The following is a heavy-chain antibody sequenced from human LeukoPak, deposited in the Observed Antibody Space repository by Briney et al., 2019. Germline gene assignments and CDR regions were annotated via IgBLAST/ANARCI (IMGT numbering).Heavy chain of an antibody. CDR1: GGSISSSSYY. CDR3: ARGVCGGDCYWAYYYYYYMDV. CDR2: IYYSGST. Sequence: PSETLSLTCTVSGGSISSSSYYWGWIRQPPGKGLEWIGSIYYSGSTYYNPSLKSRVTISVDTSKNQSSLKLSSVTAADTAVYYCARGVCGGDCYWAYYYYYYMDVWGKGTTVTVSS. D-gene: IGHD2-21*02. V-gene: IGHV4-39*07. J-gene: IGHJ6*03.